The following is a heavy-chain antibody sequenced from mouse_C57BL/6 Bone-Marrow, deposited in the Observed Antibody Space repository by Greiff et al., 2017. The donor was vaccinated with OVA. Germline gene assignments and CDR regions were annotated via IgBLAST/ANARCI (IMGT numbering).Heavy chain of an antibody. CDR2: ISSGGSYT. V-gene: IGHV5-6*01. CDR3: ARHGNYGSSPFAY. Sequence: EVKLMESGGDLVKPGGSLKLSFAASGFTFSSYGMSWVRQTPDKRLEWVATISSGGSYTYYPDSVKGRFTISRDNAKNTLYLQMSSLKSEDTAMYYCARHGNYGSSPFAYWGQGTLVTVSA. J-gene: IGHJ3*01. CDR1: GFTFSSYG. D-gene: IGHD1-1*01.